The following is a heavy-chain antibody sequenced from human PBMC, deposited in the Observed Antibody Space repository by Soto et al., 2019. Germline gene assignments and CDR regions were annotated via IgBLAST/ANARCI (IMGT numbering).Heavy chain of an antibody. J-gene: IGHJ4*02. CDR2: ILYDGSNK. CDR1: GFTFSSYG. V-gene: IGHV3-30*18. CDR3: AKQLHYYDFPYFDY. Sequence: GGSLRLSCAASGFTFSSYGMHWVRQAPSKGLEWVAVILYDGSNKYYADSVKGRFTISRDNSKNTLYLQMNSLRAEDTAVYYCAKQLHYYDFPYFDYWGQGTLVTVSS. D-gene: IGHD3-22*01.